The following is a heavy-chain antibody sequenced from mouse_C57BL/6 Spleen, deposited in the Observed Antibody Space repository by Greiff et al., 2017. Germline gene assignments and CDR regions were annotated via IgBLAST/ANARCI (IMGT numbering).Heavy chain of an antibody. J-gene: IGHJ4*01. Sequence: VQLQQSGPELVKPGASVKISCKASGYAFSSSWMNWVKQRPGQGLEWIGRIYPGDGDTNYNGKFKGKATLTADKSSSTAYMQLSSLTSEDSAVYFCARAGGYYPYYAMDYWGQGTSVTVSS. V-gene: IGHV1-82*01. D-gene: IGHD2-3*01. CDR1: GYAFSSSW. CDR2: IYPGDGDT. CDR3: ARAGGYYPYYAMDY.